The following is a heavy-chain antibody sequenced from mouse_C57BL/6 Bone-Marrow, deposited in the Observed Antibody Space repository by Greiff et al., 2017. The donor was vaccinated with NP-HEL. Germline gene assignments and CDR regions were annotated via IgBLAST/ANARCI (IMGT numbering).Heavy chain of an antibody. CDR2: ISSGGSYT. D-gene: IGHD1-1*01. Sequence: DVMLVESGGDLVKPGGSLKLSCAASGFTFSSYGMSWVRQTPDKRLEWVATISSGGSYTYYPDSVKGRFTISRDNAKNTLYLQMSSLKSEDTAMYYCARPYYGSFDYWGQGTTLTVSS. CDR1: GFTFSSYG. J-gene: IGHJ2*01. CDR3: ARPYYGSFDY. V-gene: IGHV5-6*02.